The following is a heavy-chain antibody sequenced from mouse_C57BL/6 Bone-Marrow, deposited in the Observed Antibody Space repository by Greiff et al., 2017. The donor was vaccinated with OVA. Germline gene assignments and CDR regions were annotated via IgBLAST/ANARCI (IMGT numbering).Heavy chain of an antibody. CDR3: TRDPMEVVLPWFAY. CDR2: ISSGGDYI. J-gene: IGHJ3*01. Sequence: EVKVVESGEGLVKPGGSLKLSCAASGFTFSSYAMSWVRQTPEKRLEWVAYISSGGDYIYYADTVKGRFTISRDNARNTLYLQMSSLKSEDTAMYYCTRDPMEVVLPWFAYWGQGTLVTVSA. V-gene: IGHV5-9-1*02. CDR1: GFTFSSYA. D-gene: IGHD1-1*02.